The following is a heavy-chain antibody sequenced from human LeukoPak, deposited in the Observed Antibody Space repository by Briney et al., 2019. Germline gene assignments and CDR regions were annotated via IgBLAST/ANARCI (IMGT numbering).Heavy chain of an antibody. Sequence: PSETLSLTCTVSGGSISSYYWSWIRQPPGKGLEWIGYIYYSGSTNYNPSLKSRVTISVDTSKNQFSLKLSSVTAADTAVYYCARQRNGYGFPFDYWGQGTLVTVSS. CDR3: ARQRNGYGFPFDY. V-gene: IGHV4-59*08. CDR1: GGSISSYY. J-gene: IGHJ4*02. CDR2: IYYSGST. D-gene: IGHD5-18*01.